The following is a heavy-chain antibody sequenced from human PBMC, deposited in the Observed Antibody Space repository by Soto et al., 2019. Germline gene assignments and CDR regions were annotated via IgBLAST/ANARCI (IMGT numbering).Heavy chain of an antibody. CDR2: ISGSGGST. CDR1: GFTFSSYA. V-gene: IGHV3-23*01. CDR3: AKNLGPSYSYYYMDV. Sequence: GGSLRLSCAASGFTFSSYAMSWVRQAPGKGLEWVSAISGSGGSTYYADSVKGRFTISRDNSKNTLYLQMNSLRAEDTAVYYCAKNLGPSYSYYYMDVWGKGTTVTVSS. J-gene: IGHJ6*03.